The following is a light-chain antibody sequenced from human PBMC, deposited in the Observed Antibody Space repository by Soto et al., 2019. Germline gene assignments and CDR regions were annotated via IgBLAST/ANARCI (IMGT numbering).Light chain of an antibody. CDR3: CSYAGSSTLV. J-gene: IGLJ2*01. V-gene: IGLV2-23*02. Sequence: QCVLTLVVSGSGSPGESSTIFCTGTSSDVGSYNLVSWYQQHPGKAPKLMIYEVSKRPSGVSNRFSGSKSGNTASLTISGLQAEDEADYYCCSYAGSSTLVFGGGTKVTVL. CDR1: SSDVGSYNL. CDR2: EVS.